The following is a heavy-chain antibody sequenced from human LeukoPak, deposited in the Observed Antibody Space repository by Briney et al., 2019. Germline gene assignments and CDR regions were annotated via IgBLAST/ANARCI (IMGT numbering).Heavy chain of an antibody. CDR1: GYXXTGXY. D-gene: IGHD6-13*01. CDR3: ARDLGYSSSWYWFDP. V-gene: IGHV1-2*02. CDR2: XNPNSXGT. Sequence: ASVKVSCKASGYXXTGXYXXXXRXXXXQGXXWXGXXNPNSXGTNYAQKFQGRVTMTRDTSISTAYMELSRLRSDDTAVYYCARDLGYSSSWYWFDPWGQGTLVTVSS. J-gene: IGHJ5*02.